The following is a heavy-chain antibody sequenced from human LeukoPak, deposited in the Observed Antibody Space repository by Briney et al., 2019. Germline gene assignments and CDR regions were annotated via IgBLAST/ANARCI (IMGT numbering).Heavy chain of an antibody. CDR1: GFTFSSYS. J-gene: IGHJ4*02. Sequence: GGSLRLSCAASGFTFSSYSMNWVRQAPGKGLEWVSYISSSSTIYYADSVKGRFTISRDNAKNSLYLQMNSLRAEDTAVYYCARDVGSSSYWGQGTLVTVSS. CDR2: ISSSSTI. CDR3: ARDVGSSSY. D-gene: IGHD3-10*01. V-gene: IGHV3-48*04.